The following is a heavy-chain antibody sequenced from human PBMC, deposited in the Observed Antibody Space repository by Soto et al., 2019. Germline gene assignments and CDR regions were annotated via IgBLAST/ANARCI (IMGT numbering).Heavy chain of an antibody. V-gene: IGHV4-31*03. CDR1: GGSISSGGYY. Sequence: SETLSLTCTVSGGSISSGGYYWSWIRQHPGKGLEWIGYIYYSGSTYYNPSLKSRVTISVDTSKNQFSLKLSSVTAADTAVYYCARDYYGSGSYYPQYGMDVWGQGTTVTVS. D-gene: IGHD3-10*01. CDR3: ARDYYGSGSYYPQYGMDV. CDR2: IYYSGST. J-gene: IGHJ6*02.